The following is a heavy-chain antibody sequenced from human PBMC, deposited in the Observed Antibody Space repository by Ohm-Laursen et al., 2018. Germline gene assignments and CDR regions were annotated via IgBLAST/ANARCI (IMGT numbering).Heavy chain of an antibody. D-gene: IGHD5-18*01. Sequence: SLRLSCSASGFTFSSYSMNWVRQAPGKGLEWVSSISSSSSYIYYTDSVKGRFTISRDNSKNTLYLQMNSLRAEDTAVYYCAKGRRGYSYGYFGYWGQGTLVTVSS. J-gene: IGHJ4*02. CDR2: ISSSSSYI. V-gene: IGHV3-21*04. CDR3: AKGRRGYSYGYFGY. CDR1: GFTFSSYS.